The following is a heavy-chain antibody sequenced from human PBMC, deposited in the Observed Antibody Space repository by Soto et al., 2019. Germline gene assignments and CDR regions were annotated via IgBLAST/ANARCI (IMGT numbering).Heavy chain of an antibody. Sequence: SETLSLTCSVSGDSISTVDYFWAWIRQPPGQALEYIGYIYKSTTTYYNPSFESRVAISLDTSKSQFSLTVTSVTAADTAMYFCARGRYCLTGRCFPNWFDSWGQGTLVTVSS. CDR2: IYKSTTT. D-gene: IGHD2-15*01. V-gene: IGHV4-30-4*01. CDR1: GDSISTVDYF. J-gene: IGHJ5*01. CDR3: ARGRYCLTGRCFPNWFDS.